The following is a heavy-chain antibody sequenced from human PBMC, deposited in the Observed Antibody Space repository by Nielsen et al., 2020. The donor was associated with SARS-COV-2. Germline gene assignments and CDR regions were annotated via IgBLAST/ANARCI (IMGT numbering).Heavy chain of an antibody. V-gene: IGHV1-18*04. CDR3: ASRYDDSVLAAFDI. J-gene: IGHJ3*02. D-gene: IGHD4-17*01. Sequence: ASVKVSCKASVYTFTVFGISWVRQAPGQGLEWMGWSSSYNANTNYAEKFQGRVTMTTDTSTSTAYMELRSLRSDDTAVYYCASRYDDSVLAAFDIWGQGTMVTVSS. CDR2: SSSYNANT. CDR1: VYTFTVFG.